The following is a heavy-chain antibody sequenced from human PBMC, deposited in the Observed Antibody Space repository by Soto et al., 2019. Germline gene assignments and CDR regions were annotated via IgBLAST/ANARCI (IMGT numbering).Heavy chain of an antibody. CDR2: IYPGDSDT. Sequence: GESLKISCKGSGYTFTNYCIGWVRQMPWKGLEWMGIIYPGDSDTKYNPSFQGQVTISADKSITTTYLRWTSLKASDTAIYYCAASIFYYGMDVWGQGPTVTVSS. V-gene: IGHV5-51*01. J-gene: IGHJ6*02. CDR3: AASIFYYGMDV. CDR1: GYTFTNYC.